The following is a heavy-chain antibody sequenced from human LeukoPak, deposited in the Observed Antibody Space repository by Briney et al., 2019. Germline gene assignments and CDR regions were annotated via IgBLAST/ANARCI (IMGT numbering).Heavy chain of an antibody. CDR1: GYTFTGYY. CDR2: INPNSVGT. CDR3: ARASSGWYGGVDY. Sequence: ASVKLSCKASGYTFTGYYMHWVRQAPGHGIEWIGRINPNSVGTNLAKKFQGRVTMTRHKSISTAYLELSRLSSDDTAVYYCARASSGWYGGVDYWGQGTLVTVSS. D-gene: IGHD6-19*01. V-gene: IGHV1-2*06. J-gene: IGHJ4*02.